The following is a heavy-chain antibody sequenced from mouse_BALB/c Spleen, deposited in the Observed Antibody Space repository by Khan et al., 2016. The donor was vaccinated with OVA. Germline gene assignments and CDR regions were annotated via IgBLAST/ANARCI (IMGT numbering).Heavy chain of an antibody. Sequence: VQLKESGPGLVKPSQTVSLTCTVTGISITSGNYRWSWIRQFPGNKLEWIGNIYYSGTVTYNPSLTSRTTITRDTSKNQFFLEMNSLTAEDTASYYGERDYGSLDWFFDVWGAGTTVTVSS. V-gene: IGHV3-5*02. D-gene: IGHD1-1*01. J-gene: IGHJ1*01. CDR2: IYYSGTV. CDR1: GISITSGNYR. CDR3: ERDYGSLDWFFDV.